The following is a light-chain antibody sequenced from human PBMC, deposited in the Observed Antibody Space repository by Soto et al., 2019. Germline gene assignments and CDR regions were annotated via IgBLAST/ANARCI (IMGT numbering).Light chain of an antibody. CDR1: QSVSRH. CDR2: AAS. J-gene: IGKJ2*01. V-gene: IGKV1-39*01. Sequence: DIQMTQSPSSLSASVGDSVTITCRASQSVSRHLNWYQQKPGEAPKLLIYAASSLQRGVPSRFSGSGSGTEFTLTINNLRPEDFATYSCQQSYSTPRMYTFGQGTKLEIK. CDR3: QQSYSTPRMYT.